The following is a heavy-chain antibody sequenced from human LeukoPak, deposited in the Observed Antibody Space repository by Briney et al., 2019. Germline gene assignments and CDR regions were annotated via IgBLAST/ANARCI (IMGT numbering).Heavy chain of an antibody. J-gene: IGHJ4*02. D-gene: IGHD1-26*01. CDR2: ISSSSTI. CDR3: ARAYSGSYPPYYFDY. V-gene: IGHV3-48*04. CDR1: GFTFSSYS. Sequence: GGSLRLSCAASGFTFSSYSMNWVRQAPGKGLEWVSYISSSSTIYYADSVRGRFTISRDNAKNSLYLQMNSLRAEDAAVYYCARAYSGSYPPYYFDYWGQGTQVTVSS.